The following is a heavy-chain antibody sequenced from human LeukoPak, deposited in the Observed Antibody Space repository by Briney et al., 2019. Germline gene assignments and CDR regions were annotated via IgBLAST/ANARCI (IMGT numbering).Heavy chain of an antibody. CDR3: ARVTLGSWYFDL. CDR1: GYTFTHYA. J-gene: IGHJ2*01. Sequence: ASVKVSCKASGYTFTHYAISWVRQAPGQGLEWMGWISTYNGNTNYSQKFQGRPTLTTDTSTSTVYMDLRSLRSDDTAVYHCARVTLGSWYFDLWGRGTLVTVSS. CDR2: ISTYNGNT. V-gene: IGHV1-18*01. D-gene: IGHD2-15*01.